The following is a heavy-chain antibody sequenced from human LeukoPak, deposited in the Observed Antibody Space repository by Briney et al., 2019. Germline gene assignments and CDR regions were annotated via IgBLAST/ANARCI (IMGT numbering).Heavy chain of an antibody. V-gene: IGHV3-30*18. CDR2: ISYDGSHK. J-gene: IGHJ4*02. CDR3: AKDTPWRKSGSSDY. CDR1: GFTFSTFG. D-gene: IGHD1-26*01. Sequence: PGGSLRLSCAASGFTFSTFGMHWVRQAPGKGLDWVAVISYDGSHKYYTDSVKGRFTISRDNSRNTLYLQMNSLRAEDTAVYYCAKDTPWRKSGSSDYWGQGTLVTVSS.